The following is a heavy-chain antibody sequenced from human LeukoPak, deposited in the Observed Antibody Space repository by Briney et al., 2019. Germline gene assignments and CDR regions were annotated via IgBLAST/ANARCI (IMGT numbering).Heavy chain of an antibody. CDR2: IYYSGST. D-gene: IGHD3-22*01. CDR1: GGSISSYY. V-gene: IGHV4-59*01. J-gene: IGHJ2*01. CDR3: ARSPVRHIVVVIKHYWYFDL. Sequence: SETLSLTCTVSGGSISSYYWSWIRQPPGKGLEWIGYIYYSGSTNYNPSLKSRVTISVDTSKNQFSLKLSSVTAADTAVYYCARSPVRHIVVVIKHYWYFDLWGRGTLVTVSS.